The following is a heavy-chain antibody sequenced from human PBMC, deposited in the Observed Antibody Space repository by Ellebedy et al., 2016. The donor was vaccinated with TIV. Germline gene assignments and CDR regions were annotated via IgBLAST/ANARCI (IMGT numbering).Heavy chain of an antibody. J-gene: IGHJ6*02. Sequence: GESLKISCAASGFTFSSYAMSWVRQAPGKGLEWVSAISGSGGSTYYADSVKGRFTISRDNSKNTLYLQMNSLRAEDTAVYYCAREDLVVVPAAKPTYYYYGMDVWGQGTTVTVSS. V-gene: IGHV3-23*01. D-gene: IGHD2-2*01. CDR3: AREDLVVVPAAKPTYYYYGMDV. CDR1: GFTFSSYA. CDR2: ISGSGGST.